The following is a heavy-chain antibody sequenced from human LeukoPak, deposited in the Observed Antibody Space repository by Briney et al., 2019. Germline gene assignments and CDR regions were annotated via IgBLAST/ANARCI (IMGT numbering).Heavy chain of an antibody. CDR1: GFTFSSYS. Sequence: GGSLRLSCAASGFTFSSYSMNWVRQAPGKGLEWVSSIRSESIYIYYADSVKGRFTISRDNAKNSLYLQMNSLRAEDTALYYCARGGSYLSAFDIWGQGTMVTVSS. D-gene: IGHD1-26*01. CDR3: ARGGSYLSAFDI. CDR2: IRSESIYI. V-gene: IGHV3-21*01. J-gene: IGHJ3*02.